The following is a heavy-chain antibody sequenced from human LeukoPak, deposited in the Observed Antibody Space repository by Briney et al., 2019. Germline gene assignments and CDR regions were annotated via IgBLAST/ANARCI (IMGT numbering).Heavy chain of an antibody. CDR3: ARHRYSNWFDP. J-gene: IGHJ5*02. CDR2: IYYSGST. V-gene: IGHV4-39*01. CDR1: GGSISSSSYY. D-gene: IGHD2-15*01. Sequence: PSETLSLTCTVSGGSISSSSYYWGWIRQPQGKGLEWIGSIYYSGSTYYNPPLKSRVTISVDTSKNQFSLKLSSVTAADTAVYYCARHRYSNWFDPWGQGTLVTVSS.